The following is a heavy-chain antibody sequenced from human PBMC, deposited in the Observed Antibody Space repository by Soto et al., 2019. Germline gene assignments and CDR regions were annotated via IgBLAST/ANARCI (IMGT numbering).Heavy chain of an antibody. V-gene: IGHV3-21*01. D-gene: IGHD2-8*01. CDR3: ARGGPDIVLASSFDY. CDR2: ISSSSSYI. Sequence: GGSLRLSCAASGFTFSSYSMNWVRQAPGKGLEWVSSISSSSSYIYYADSVKGRFTISRDNAKNSLYLQMNSLRAEDTAVYYCARGGPDIVLASSFDYWGQGTLVTVSS. CDR1: GFTFSSYS. J-gene: IGHJ4*02.